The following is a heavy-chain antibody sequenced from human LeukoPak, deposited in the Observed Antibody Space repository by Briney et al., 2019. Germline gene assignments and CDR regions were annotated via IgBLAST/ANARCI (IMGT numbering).Heavy chain of an antibody. CDR3: ARGGLEPVDY. D-gene: IGHD1-1*01. V-gene: IGHV3-74*01. CDR2: INPDGSTT. CDR1: GFTFTTFW. Sequence: GGSLRLSCAASGFTFTTFWMNWVRQVPGKGLVWVSLINPDGSTTTYADSVKGRFTISGDNAKNTVYLQMNSLRGEGTAVYYCARGGLEPVDYWGQGTLVTVSS. J-gene: IGHJ4*02.